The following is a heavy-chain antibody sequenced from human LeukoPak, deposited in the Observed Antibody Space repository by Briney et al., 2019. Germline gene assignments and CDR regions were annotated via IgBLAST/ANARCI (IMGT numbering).Heavy chain of an antibody. CDR3: AKDRGYGSGSYPGVYYFDY. J-gene: IGHJ4*02. V-gene: IGHV3-23*01. Sequence: GGSLRLSCAGSGFTFSSYAMSWVRQAPGKGLEWVSAISDSAVATYYADSVKGRFTISRDSSKNTLYLQMNSLRAEDTAVYYCAKDRGYGSGSYPGVYYFDYWGQGTLVTVSS. CDR2: ISDSAVAT. D-gene: IGHD3-10*01. CDR1: GFTFSSYA.